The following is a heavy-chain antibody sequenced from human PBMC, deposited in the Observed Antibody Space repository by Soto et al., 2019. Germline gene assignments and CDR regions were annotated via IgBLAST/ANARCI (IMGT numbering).Heavy chain of an antibody. V-gene: IGHV4-59*12. J-gene: IGHJ6*03. CDR2: IYYSGST. Sequence: SETLSLTCTVSGGSISSYYWSWIRQPPGKGLEWIGYIYYSGSTNYNPSLKSRVTISVDTSKNQFSLKLSSVTAADTAVYYCARELRITMVRGVIKYPPGYDYYYYYMDVWGKGTTVTVSS. CDR3: ARELRITMVRGVIKYPPGYDYYYYYMDV. D-gene: IGHD3-10*01. CDR1: GGSISSYY.